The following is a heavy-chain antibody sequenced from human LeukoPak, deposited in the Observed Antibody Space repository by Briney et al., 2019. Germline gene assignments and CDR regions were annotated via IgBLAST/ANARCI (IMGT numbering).Heavy chain of an antibody. J-gene: IGHJ4*02. CDR3: ARKRWLHGYFDY. CDR2: IYYSGST. Sequence: SETLSLTCTVSGCSISSYYWSWIRQPPGKGLEWIGYIYYSGSTNYNPSLKSRVTISVDTSKNQFSLKLSSVTAADTAVYYCARKRWLHGYFDYWGQGTLVTVSS. D-gene: IGHD5-24*01. V-gene: IGHV4-59*01. CDR1: GCSISSYY.